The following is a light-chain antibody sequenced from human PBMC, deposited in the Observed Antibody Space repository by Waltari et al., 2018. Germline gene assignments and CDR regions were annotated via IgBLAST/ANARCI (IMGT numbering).Light chain of an antibody. CDR1: QSLLHNNGNTY. CDR3: MQALQTPRT. J-gene: IGKJ1*01. CDR2: LVS. Sequence: IVMTQSPLSLPVTPGEQASISCRSSQSLLHNNGNTYLEWYLQKPGQSPQLLIYLVSNRASGVPDRFSGSGSGTDFTLKISRVEAEDVGVYYCMQALQTPRTFGQGTRVEIK. V-gene: IGKV2-28*01.